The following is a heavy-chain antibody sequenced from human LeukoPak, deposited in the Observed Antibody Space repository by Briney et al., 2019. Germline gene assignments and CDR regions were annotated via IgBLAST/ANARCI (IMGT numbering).Heavy chain of an antibody. V-gene: IGHV4-39*07. CDR1: GGSISSSSYY. CDR2: IYYSGST. J-gene: IGHJ5*02. Sequence: SETLSLTCTVSGGSISSSSYYWGWIRQPPGKGLEWIGSIYYSGSTYYNPSLKSRVTISVDTSKNQFSLKLSSVTAADTAVYYCAREPRGHRGVLNWFDPWGQGTLVTVSS. D-gene: IGHD3-10*01. CDR3: AREPRGHRGVLNWFDP.